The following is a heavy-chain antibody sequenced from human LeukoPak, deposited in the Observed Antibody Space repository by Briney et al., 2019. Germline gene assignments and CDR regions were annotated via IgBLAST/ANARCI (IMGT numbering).Heavy chain of an antibody. V-gene: IGHV4-59*08. Sequence: SETLSLTCTVSGGSISSYYWSWIRQPPGKGLEWIGYIYYSGSTNYNPSLKSRVTISVDTSKNQFSLKLGSVTAADTAVYYCARVSPGDYVYYYYMDVWGKGTTVTVSS. D-gene: IGHD4-17*01. CDR1: GGSISSYY. CDR2: IYYSGST. CDR3: ARVSPGDYVYYYYMDV. J-gene: IGHJ6*03.